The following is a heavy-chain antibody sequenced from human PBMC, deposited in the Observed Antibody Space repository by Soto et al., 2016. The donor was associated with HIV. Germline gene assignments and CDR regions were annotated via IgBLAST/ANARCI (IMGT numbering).Heavy chain of an antibody. CDR2: IKSKTDGGTT. CDR1: GFTFSNAW. V-gene: IGHV3-15*01. Sequence: EVQPVESGGGLVKPGGSLRLSCAASGFTFSNAWMSWVRQAPGKGLEWVGRIKSKTDGGTTDYAAPVKGRFTISRDDSKNTLYLQMNSLKTEDTAVYYCTTDPTMVRGVTLVDYWGQGTLVTVSS. J-gene: IGHJ4*02. CDR3: TTDPTMVRGVTLVDY. D-gene: IGHD3-10*01.